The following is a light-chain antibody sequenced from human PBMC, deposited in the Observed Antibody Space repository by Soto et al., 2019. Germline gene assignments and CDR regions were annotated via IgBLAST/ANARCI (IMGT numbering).Light chain of an antibody. CDR3: QQRRNWPLSIT. CDR2: GAS. V-gene: IGKV3-11*01. J-gene: IGKJ5*01. Sequence: DMVMTQSPATLSVSPPERATLSCRASQSVSHKLAWYQQKPGQAPRLLIYGASSGATGIPDRFSGSGSGTDFTLTISSLEPEDFAVYYCQQRRNWPLSITFGQGTRLEIK. CDR1: QSVSHK.